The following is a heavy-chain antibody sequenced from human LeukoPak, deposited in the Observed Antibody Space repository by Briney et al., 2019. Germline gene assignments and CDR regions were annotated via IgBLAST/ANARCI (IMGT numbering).Heavy chain of an antibody. Sequence: PGGPLRLSCAASGFSFSNYDMSWVRQAPGKGLDWILSISDSGSRTYYADSVKGRFTISRDNSKNTLDLQMSSLRPEDTAVYYCAKLRGTGGIYYYYMDVWGKGTTVTVSS. CDR2: ISDSGSRT. CDR1: GFSFSNYD. V-gene: IGHV3-23*01. D-gene: IGHD3-16*01. CDR3: AKLRGTGGIYYYYMDV. J-gene: IGHJ6*03.